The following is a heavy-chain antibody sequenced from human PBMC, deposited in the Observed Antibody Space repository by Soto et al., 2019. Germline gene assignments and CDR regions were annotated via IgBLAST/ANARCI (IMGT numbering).Heavy chain of an antibody. CDR2: IYYNGNT. J-gene: IGHJ4*02. Sequence: QVQLQESGPGLVKPSQTLSLTCTVSGGSISSGDYYWSWIRQLPGKDLDWIAYIYYNGNTCYPPSLKSRATISLDTSRTQFLLILNSVTAADTAVYYCARDVGSSHGPGHPHYFDYWGQGTLVTVSS. D-gene: IGHD2-2*01. CDR3: ARDVGSSHGPGHPHYFDY. V-gene: IGHV4-31*03. CDR1: GGSISSGDYY.